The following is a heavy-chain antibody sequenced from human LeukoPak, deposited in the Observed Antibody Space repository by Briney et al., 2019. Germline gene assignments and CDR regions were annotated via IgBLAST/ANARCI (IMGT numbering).Heavy chain of an antibody. D-gene: IGHD2-2*01. Sequence: GASVKVSCKASGYTFTGYYMHWVRQAPGQGLEWMGWIKPNSGGTNYAQKFQGRVTMTRDTSIRTAYMELSRLRSDDTAVYYCARDIVVVPAAMSMDVWGQGTTVTVSS. J-gene: IGHJ6*02. CDR1: GYTFTGYY. CDR3: ARDIVVVPAAMSMDV. CDR2: IKPNSGGT. V-gene: IGHV1-2*02.